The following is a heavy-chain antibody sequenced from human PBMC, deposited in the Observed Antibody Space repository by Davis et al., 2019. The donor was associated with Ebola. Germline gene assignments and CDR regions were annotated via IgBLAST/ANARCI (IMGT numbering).Heavy chain of an antibody. V-gene: IGHV3-48*02. CDR3: ARDCIVDRYYYNGMDG. CDR1: GFTVSRHY. D-gene: IGHD3-22*01. Sequence: GGSLRLSCAASGFTVSRHYLSWVRQAPGKGLEWVSYISSRSATIYYADFVKGRFTISRDDAKNSLYLQMNSLRDEDTAVYYCARDCIVDRYYYNGMDGWGKGTTVTVSS. J-gene: IGHJ6*04. CDR2: ISSRSATI.